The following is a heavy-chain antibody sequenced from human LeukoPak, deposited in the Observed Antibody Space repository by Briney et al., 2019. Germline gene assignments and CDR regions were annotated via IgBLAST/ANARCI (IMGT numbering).Heavy chain of an antibody. CDR2: IKPNSGGT. Sequence: ASVKVSCKASGYTFAGYYMRWVRQAPGQGLEWLGWIKPNSGGTNYAQKFQGRVTMTRDTSISTAYMELSRLRSDDTAVYYCAREMGVFVYSGQGDLVTVSS. J-gene: IGHJ4*02. CDR3: AREMGVFVY. V-gene: IGHV1-2*02. CDR1: GYTFAGYY. D-gene: IGHD3-10*01.